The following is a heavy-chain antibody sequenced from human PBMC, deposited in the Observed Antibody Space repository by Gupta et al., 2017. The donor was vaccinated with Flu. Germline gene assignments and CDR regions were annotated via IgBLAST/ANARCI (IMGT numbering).Heavy chain of an antibody. J-gene: IGHJ6*02. CDR3: ARHKADGYTTNYYYYGMDV. Sequence: EVQLVQSGAEVKKPGESLKISCKGSGYSFTSYWIGWVRQMPGKGLEWMGIIYPGDSDTRYSPSFQGQVTISADKSISTAYLQWSSLKASDTAMYYCARHKADGYTTNYYYYGMDVWGQGTTVTVSS. CDR2: IYPGDSDT. D-gene: IGHD5-24*01. V-gene: IGHV5-51*01. CDR1: GYSFTSYW.